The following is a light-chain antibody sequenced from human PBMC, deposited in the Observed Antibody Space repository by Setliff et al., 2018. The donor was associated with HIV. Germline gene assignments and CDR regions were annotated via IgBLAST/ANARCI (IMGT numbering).Light chain of an antibody. V-gene: IGLV2-14*01. CDR1: SSDVGGYSH. CDR3: SSYAITNTLP. Sequence: QSALTQPASVSGSPGQSITISCTGTSSDVGGYSHVSWYQQHPGKAPKLIIYEVRNRPSGVSNRFSGSKSGNPASLTISGLRAEDEADYYCSSYAITNTLPFGTGTKVTVL. CDR2: EVR. J-gene: IGLJ1*01.